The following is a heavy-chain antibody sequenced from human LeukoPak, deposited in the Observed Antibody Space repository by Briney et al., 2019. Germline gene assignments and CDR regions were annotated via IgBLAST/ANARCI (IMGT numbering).Heavy chain of an antibody. J-gene: IGHJ4*02. Sequence: GASVKVSCKASGYTFTGYYMHWVRQAPGQGLEWMGGIIPIFGTANYAQKFQGRVTITTDESTSTAYMELSSLRSEDTAVYYCARGMTVTTSFDYWGQGTLVTVSS. CDR3: ARGMTVTTSFDY. CDR1: GYTFTGYY. D-gene: IGHD4-17*01. CDR2: IIPIFGTA. V-gene: IGHV1-69*05.